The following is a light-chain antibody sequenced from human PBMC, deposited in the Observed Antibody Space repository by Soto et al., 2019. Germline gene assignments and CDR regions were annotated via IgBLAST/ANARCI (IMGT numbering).Light chain of an antibody. CDR3: AAWDDSLNAL. V-gene: IGLV1-44*01. CDR1: SSNIGGNA. J-gene: IGLJ2*01. CDR2: TNN. Sequence: QSVLTQPPSASGTPGQRVTISCSGSSSNIGGNAVHWYQQLPGTAPRLLIYTNNQRPSGVPDRFSGSKSGTSASLTISGLQSEDEAAYYCAAWDDSLNALFGGGTKLTVL.